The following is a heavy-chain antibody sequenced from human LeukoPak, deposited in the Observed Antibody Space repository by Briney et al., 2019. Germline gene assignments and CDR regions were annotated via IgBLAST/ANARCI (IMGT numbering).Heavy chain of an antibody. CDR1: GGTFSSYA. Sequence: ASVKVSCKASGGTFSSYAISWVRQAPGQGLEWMGGIIPIFGTANYAQKFQGRVTITADESTSTAYMELSSLRSEDTAVYYCARDLYDSSGYYYAPFDYWGQGTLVTVSS. D-gene: IGHD3-22*01. J-gene: IGHJ4*02. V-gene: IGHV1-69*13. CDR2: IIPIFGTA. CDR3: ARDLYDSSGYYYAPFDY.